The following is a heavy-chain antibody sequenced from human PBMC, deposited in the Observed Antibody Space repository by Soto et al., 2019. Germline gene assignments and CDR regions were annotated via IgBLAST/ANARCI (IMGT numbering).Heavy chain of an antibody. Sequence: ASVEVSCKASGYTFTSYYMHWVRQAPGQGLEGMGIINPSGGSTSYAQKFQGRVTMTRDTSTSTVYMELSSLRSEDTAVYYCARDSIIGIFGVVIVNYGMDVWGQGPPVTVSS. D-gene: IGHD3-3*01. J-gene: IGHJ6*02. CDR1: GYTFTSYY. CDR2: INPSGGST. V-gene: IGHV1-46*01. CDR3: ARDSIIGIFGVVIVNYGMDV.